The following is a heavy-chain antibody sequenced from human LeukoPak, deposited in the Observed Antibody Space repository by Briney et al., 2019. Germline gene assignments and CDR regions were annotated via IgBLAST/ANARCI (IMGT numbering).Heavy chain of an antibody. J-gene: IGHJ4*02. CDR2: IKQDGSEK. D-gene: IGHD5-12*01. CDR1: GFTFSSYW. Sequence: GGSLRLSCAASGFTFSSYWMSWVRQAPGKGLEWVANIKQDGSEKYYVDSVKGRFTISRDNAKNSLYLQMNSLRAEDTAVYYCAMGYSGYVNDYWGQGTLVTVSS. CDR3: AMGYSGYVNDY. V-gene: IGHV3-7*01.